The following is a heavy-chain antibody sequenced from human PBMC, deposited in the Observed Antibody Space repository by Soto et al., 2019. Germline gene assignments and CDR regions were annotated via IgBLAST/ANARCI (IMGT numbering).Heavy chain of an antibody. CDR1: GFTFSSYA. Sequence: EVQLLESGGGLVQPGGSLRLSCAASGFTFSSYAMSWVRQAPGKGLEWVSAISGSSGSTYYADSVKGRFTISRDNSKNTLYLQMNSLRAEDTAVYYGAKNTIFGVGKYWDYYGMDVWGQGTTVTVSS. CDR3: AKNTIFGVGKYWDYYGMDV. D-gene: IGHD3-3*01. V-gene: IGHV3-23*01. CDR2: ISGSSGST. J-gene: IGHJ6*02.